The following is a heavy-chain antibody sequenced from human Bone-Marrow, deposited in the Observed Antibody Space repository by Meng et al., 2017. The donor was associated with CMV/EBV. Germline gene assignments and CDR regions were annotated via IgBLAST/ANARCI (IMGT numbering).Heavy chain of an antibody. J-gene: IGHJ4*02. CDR2: IKKDESER. CDR3: VRAFDY. CDR1: GFTFSNHW. V-gene: IGHV3-7*01. Sequence: GESLKISCAASGFTFSNHWMSWVRQAPGKGLEWVANIKKDESERYYVDSVKGRFIISRDNAKNSLYLQMNSLRAEDTAVYYCVRAFDYWGQGALVTVSS.